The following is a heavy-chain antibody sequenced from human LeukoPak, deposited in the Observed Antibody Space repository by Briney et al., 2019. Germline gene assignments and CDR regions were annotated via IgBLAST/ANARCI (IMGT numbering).Heavy chain of an antibody. D-gene: IGHD6-13*01. CDR2: ISYDGSNK. Sequence: PGRSLRLSCAASGFTFSSYGMHWVRQAPGKGLEWVAVISYDGSNKYYADSVKGLFTISRDNSKNTLYLQMNSLRAEDTAIYYCARERGSWSFDYWGQGTLVAVSS. CDR1: GFTFSSYG. CDR3: ARERGSWSFDY. V-gene: IGHV3-30*03. J-gene: IGHJ4*02.